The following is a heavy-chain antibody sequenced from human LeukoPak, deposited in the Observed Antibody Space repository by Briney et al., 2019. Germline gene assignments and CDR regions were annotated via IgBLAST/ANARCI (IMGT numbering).Heavy chain of an antibody. Sequence: SVKVSCKASGGTSSSYAISWVRQAPGQGLEWMGGIIPIFGTANYAQKFQGRVTITTDESTSTAYMELSSLRSEDTAVYYCASTMGWLQLRGPFDYWGQGTLVTVSS. CDR2: IIPIFGTA. D-gene: IGHD5-24*01. J-gene: IGHJ4*02. CDR1: GGTSSSYA. CDR3: ASTMGWLQLRGPFDY. V-gene: IGHV1-69*05.